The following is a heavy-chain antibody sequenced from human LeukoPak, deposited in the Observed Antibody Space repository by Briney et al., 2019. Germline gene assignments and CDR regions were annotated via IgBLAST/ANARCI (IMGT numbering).Heavy chain of an antibody. J-gene: IGHJ4*02. V-gene: IGHV4-59*08. CDR3: ARQGDSGWYYFDY. CDR2: IYYSGST. CDR1: GGSISSYY. Sequence: PSETLSLTCTVSGGSISSYYWSWIRQPPGKGLEWIGYIYYSGSTNYNPSLKSRVTISVDTSKNQFSLKLTSVTAADTAAYYCARQGDSGWYYFDYWGQGTLVTVSS. D-gene: IGHD6-19*01.